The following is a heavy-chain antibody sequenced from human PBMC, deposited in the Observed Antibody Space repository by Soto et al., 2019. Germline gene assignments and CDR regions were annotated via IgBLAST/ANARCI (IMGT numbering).Heavy chain of an antibody. J-gene: IGHJ4*02. D-gene: IGHD6-19*01. CDR2: IWYDGSNK. CDR3: ARDVSSRLVRDY. Sequence: GGSLRLSCAASGFTFSSYGMHWVRQAPGKGLEWVAVIWYDGSNKYYADSVKGRFTISRDNSKNTLYLQMNSLRAEDTAVYYCARDVSSRLVRDYWGQGTLVTVSS. CDR1: GFTFSSYG. V-gene: IGHV3-33*01.